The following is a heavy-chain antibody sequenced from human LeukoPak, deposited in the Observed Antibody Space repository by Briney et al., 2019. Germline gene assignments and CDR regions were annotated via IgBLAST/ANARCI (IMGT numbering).Heavy chain of an antibody. CDR2: IYTSGST. CDR3: ARAMTTVTTNGVYYYYYMDV. Sequence: SETLSLTCTVSGGSTSSYYWSWIRQPAGKGLEWIGRIYTSGSTNYNPSLKSRVTMSVDTSKNQFSLKLSSVTAADTAVYYCARAMTTVTTNGVYYYYYMDVWGKGTTVTVSS. V-gene: IGHV4-4*07. J-gene: IGHJ6*03. CDR1: GGSTSSYY. D-gene: IGHD4-11*01.